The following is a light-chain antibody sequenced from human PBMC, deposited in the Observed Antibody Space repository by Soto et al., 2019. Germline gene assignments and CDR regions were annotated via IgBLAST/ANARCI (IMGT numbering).Light chain of an antibody. CDR3: NSYAGSNNLI. CDR2: EVS. CDR1: SSDVGGYNY. J-gene: IGLJ2*01. V-gene: IGLV2-8*01. Sequence: QSVLTQPPSASGSPGQSVTISCTGSSSDVGGYNYVSWYQQHPDKAPKLMIYEVSKRPSGVPDRFSGSKSGNTASLTVSGLQAEDEADYYCNSYAGSNNLIFGGGTKLTVL.